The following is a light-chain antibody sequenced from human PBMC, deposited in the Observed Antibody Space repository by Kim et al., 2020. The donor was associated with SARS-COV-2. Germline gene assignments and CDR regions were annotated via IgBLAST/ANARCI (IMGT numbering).Light chain of an antibody. CDR1: QSISNW. J-gene: IGKJ4*01. Sequence: LSPGERATLSCGASQSISNWLAWYQQKPGQAPRLLICDASNRATGIPARFSGSGSGTDFTLTISSLEPEDFAVYYCLQRRDWPLTFGGGTKVDIK. CDR3: LQRRDWPLT. V-gene: IGKV3-11*01. CDR2: DAS.